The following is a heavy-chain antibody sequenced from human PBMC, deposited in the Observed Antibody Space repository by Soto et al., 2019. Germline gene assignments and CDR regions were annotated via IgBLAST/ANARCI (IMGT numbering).Heavy chain of an antibody. V-gene: IGHV3-53*01. CDR1: GFIVRSNY. D-gene: IGHD5-12*01. CDR2: MYSDGTT. CDR3: ARSWGYIDY. Sequence: GGSLIRSCAASGFIVRSNYMSWVRQAPGKGLECVSVMYSDGTTDYAASVQGRFTISRDKSKNTLYLQMDSLRAEDTAVYYCARSWGYIDYWGQGTLVTVSS. J-gene: IGHJ4*02.